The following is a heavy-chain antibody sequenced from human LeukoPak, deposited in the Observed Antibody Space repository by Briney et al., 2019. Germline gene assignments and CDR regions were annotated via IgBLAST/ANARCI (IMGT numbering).Heavy chain of an antibody. CDR2: SSGSGGST. Sequence: GGSLRLSCAGSGFTFSNFEMNWVRQAPGKGLEWVSASSGSGGSTYNADSVKGRFTISRDNSKNTLYLQMNSLRAEDTAVYYCAKMYYDSSGHFDYWGQGTLVTVSS. D-gene: IGHD3-22*01. V-gene: IGHV3-23*01. J-gene: IGHJ4*02. CDR1: GFTFSNFE. CDR3: AKMYYDSSGHFDY.